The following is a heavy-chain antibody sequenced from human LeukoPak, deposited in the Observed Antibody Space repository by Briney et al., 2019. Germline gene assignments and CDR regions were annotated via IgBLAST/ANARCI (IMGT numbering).Heavy chain of an antibody. V-gene: IGHV4-59*08. CDR3: ARVTGAGGYYFDY. Sequence: SETLSLTCTVSVGSIHIYYWSWIRQSPGKGLEWIGHIYYTGSTNYNPSLKSRVTISVDTSKNQFSMKLSSVTAADTAVYYCARVTGAGGYYFDYWGQGTLVTVSS. D-gene: IGHD7-27*01. J-gene: IGHJ4*02. CDR2: IYYTGST. CDR1: VGSIHIYY.